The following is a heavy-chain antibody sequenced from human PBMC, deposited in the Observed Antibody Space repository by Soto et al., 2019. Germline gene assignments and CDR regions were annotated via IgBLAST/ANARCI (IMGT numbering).Heavy chain of an antibody. CDR3: ARFVRSCSGTTCYTRADV. J-gene: IGHJ6*02. V-gene: IGHV4-61*08. D-gene: IGHD2-2*02. CDR2: IYSTGNS. CDR1: GVSISSGGFS. Sequence: SETLSLTCDDSGVSISSGGFSWSWIRQPPGKGLEWIGVIYSTGNSNYNPSLNGRVTMSVDTSKNQFSLKLMSVIVADTAVYHCARFVRSCSGTTCYTRADVWGQGTTVTVSS.